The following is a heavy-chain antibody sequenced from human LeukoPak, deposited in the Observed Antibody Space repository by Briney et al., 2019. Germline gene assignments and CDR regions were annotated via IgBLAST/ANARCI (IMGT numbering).Heavy chain of an antibody. V-gene: IGHV4-61*02. D-gene: IGHD3-3*01. CDR3: ARDYYDFWSGYYWGAFDI. CDR1: GGSISSSSYY. Sequence: SETLSLTCTVSGGSISSSSYYWSWIRQPAGKGLEWIGRIYTSGSTNYNPSLKSRVTMSVDTSKNQFSLKLSSVTAADTAVYYCARDYYDFWSGYYWGAFDIWGQGAMVTVSS. J-gene: IGHJ3*02. CDR2: IYTSGST.